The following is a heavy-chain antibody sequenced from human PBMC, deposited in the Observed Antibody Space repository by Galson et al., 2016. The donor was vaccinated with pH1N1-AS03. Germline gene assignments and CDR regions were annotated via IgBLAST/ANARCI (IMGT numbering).Heavy chain of an antibody. Sequence: SLRLSCAASGFTFSNYGMYWFRQAPGKGLEWVSTISYDGTKKNYGDSVKGRVSISRDNSKFTVFLEMNTLRSEDTAVYYCSSRIVGVTGTHFDYWGQGILVTVSS. D-gene: IGHD2-21*02. CDR3: SSRIVGVTGTHFDY. CDR2: ISYDGTKK. CDR1: GFTFSNYG. V-gene: IGHV3-30*03. J-gene: IGHJ4*02.